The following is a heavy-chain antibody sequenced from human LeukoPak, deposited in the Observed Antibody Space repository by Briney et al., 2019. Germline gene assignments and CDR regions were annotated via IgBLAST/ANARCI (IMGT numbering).Heavy chain of an antibody. D-gene: IGHD6-19*01. CDR3: AKVGAVSLES. J-gene: IGHJ4*02. CDR1: GFTFGDRA. CDR2: ISYNSGSL. Sequence: AGGSLRLSCAASGFTFGDRAMHWVRQTPGKGLEWVAGISYNSGSLGYADSVKGRFTISRDNGKQSLFLQMNSLRPEDTAVYFCAKVGAVSLESWGQGTLVTVSS. V-gene: IGHV3-9*01.